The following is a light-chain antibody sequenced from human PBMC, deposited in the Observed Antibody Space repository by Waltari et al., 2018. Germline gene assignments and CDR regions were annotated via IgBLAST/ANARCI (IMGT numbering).Light chain of an antibody. Sequence: QSALTQPASVSGSPGQSITISCSGTDSYVGAYYFVSWYQQHPGKAPHLIIYEVSNRPSGISNRFSASKSGNTASLTISGLQAEDEADYYCSSYTTSSAPGVFGTGTRVTVL. CDR1: DSYVGAYYF. CDR3: SSYTTSSAPGV. V-gene: IGLV2-14*01. J-gene: IGLJ1*01. CDR2: EVS.